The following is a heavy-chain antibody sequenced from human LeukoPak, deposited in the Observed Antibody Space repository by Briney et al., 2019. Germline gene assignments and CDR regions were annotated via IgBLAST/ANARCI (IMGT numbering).Heavy chain of an antibody. V-gene: IGHV4-38-2*01. CDR3: AQGQLLYRRWFDP. Sequence: PSETLSLTSAVSGYSISSGYYWGWIRQPPGKGLEWIGSIYHSGSTYYNPSLKSRVTISVDTSKNQFSLKLSSVTAADTAVYYCAQGQLLYRRWFDPWGQGTLVTVSS. D-gene: IGHD2-2*02. J-gene: IGHJ5*02. CDR2: IYHSGST. CDR1: GYSISSGYY.